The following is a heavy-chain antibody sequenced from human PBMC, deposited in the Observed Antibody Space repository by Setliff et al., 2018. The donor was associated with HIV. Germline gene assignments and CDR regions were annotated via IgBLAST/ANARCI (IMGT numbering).Heavy chain of an antibody. D-gene: IGHD6-19*01. V-gene: IGHV3-30*02. CDR2: IRCDGSNE. CDR3: TKDRSVWLGPRVYLDY. CDR1: GFTFSSYG. J-gene: IGHJ4*02. Sequence: QPGGSLRLSCAASGFTFSSYGMHWVRQAPGKGLEWVAFIRCDGSNEYYADSVKGRFTISRDKSKNTLYLQMSSLRAEDTAVYYCTKDRSVWLGPRVYLDYWGQGTLVTVSS.